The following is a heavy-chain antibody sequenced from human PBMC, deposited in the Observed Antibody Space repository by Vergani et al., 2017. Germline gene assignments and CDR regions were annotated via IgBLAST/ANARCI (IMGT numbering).Heavy chain of an antibody. Sequence: QVQLVQSGAEVKKPGSSVKVSCKASGGTFSSYAISWVRQAPGQGLEWMGRIIPIFGTANYAQKFQGRVTITADESTSTAYMELSSLRSEDTAVYYCARGPSIVVVPAAYYYYYMDVWGKGTTVTVSS. CDR3: ARGPSIVVVPAAYYYYYMDV. J-gene: IGHJ6*03. V-gene: IGHV1-69*18. CDR2: IIPIFGTA. D-gene: IGHD2-2*01. CDR1: GGTFSSYA.